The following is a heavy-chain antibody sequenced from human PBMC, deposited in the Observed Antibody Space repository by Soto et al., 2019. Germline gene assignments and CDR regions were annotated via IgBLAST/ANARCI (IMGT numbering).Heavy chain of an antibody. CDR2: IDPGDTYA. V-gene: IGHV5-10-1*01. CDR3: ARIYCTTTTCDSWFDP. D-gene: IGHD2-2*01. Sequence: GDSLTLSCTGFGYTFTTFWISWVRQMPGKGLEWMGRIDPGDTYATYSPAFQGHVTISADKATSTAYLQWSSLKASDTAMYFCARIYCTTTTCDSWFDPWGQGTLVTVSS. CDR1: GYTFTTFW. J-gene: IGHJ5*02.